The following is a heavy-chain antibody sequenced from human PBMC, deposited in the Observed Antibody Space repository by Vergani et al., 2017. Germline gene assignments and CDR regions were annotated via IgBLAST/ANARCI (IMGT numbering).Heavy chain of an antibody. CDR3: AKSRASLDLWGEHFQH. D-gene: IGHD3-16*01. Sequence: EVQLVESGGGLVQPGGSLRLSCAASGFTFSSYWMSWVRQAPGKGLEWVANIKQDGSEKYYVDSVKGRFTISRDNSKSTLFLQMNSLSAEDTALYYCAKSRASLDLWGEHFQHWGRGTLVTVSS. J-gene: IGHJ1*01. V-gene: IGHV3-7*03. CDR2: IKQDGSEK. CDR1: GFTFSSYW.